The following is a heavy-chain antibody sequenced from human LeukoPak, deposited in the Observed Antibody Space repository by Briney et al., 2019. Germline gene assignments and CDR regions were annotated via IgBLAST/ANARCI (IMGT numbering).Heavy chain of an antibody. CDR3: ARRLYSSPFDY. D-gene: IGHD6-19*01. CDR2: ISSSGST. V-gene: IGHV4-34*01. J-gene: IGHJ4*02. Sequence: SETLSLTCAVYGGSFSGYYWSWIRQPPGKGLEWIGSISSSGSTYSNPSLRSRVTISVDTSKNKFSLKLSSVTAADTAVYYCARRLYSSPFDYWGQGTLVTVSS. CDR1: GGSFSGYY.